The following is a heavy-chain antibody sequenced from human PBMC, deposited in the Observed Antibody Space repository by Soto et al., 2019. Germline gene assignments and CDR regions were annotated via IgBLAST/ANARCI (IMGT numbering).Heavy chain of an antibody. CDR1: GYSFTSYW. CDR3: AKSMAPGNYYYYGMDV. CDR2: IYPGDSDT. J-gene: IGHJ6*02. D-gene: IGHD2-8*01. V-gene: IGHV5-51*01. Sequence: PXESLRISCKGSGYSFTSYWIGWVRQMPGKGLEWMGIIYPGDSDTRYSPSFQGQVTISADKSISTAYLQWRSLKASDTAMYYCAKSMAPGNYYYYGMDVWGQGTTVTVSS.